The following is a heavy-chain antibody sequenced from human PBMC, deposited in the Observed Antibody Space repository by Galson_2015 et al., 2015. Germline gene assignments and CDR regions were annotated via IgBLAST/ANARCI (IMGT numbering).Heavy chain of an antibody. CDR3: AREGVAEGYFDL. Sequence: SETLSLTCTVSGGSISSYYWSWIRQPPGEGLEWIGYIYYSGSTNYNPSLKSRVTISVDTSKNQFSLKLSSVTAADTAVYYCAREGVAEGYFDLWGRGTLVTVSS. J-gene: IGHJ2*01. D-gene: IGHD2-15*01. CDR2: IYYSGST. CDR1: GGSISSYY. V-gene: IGHV4-59*01.